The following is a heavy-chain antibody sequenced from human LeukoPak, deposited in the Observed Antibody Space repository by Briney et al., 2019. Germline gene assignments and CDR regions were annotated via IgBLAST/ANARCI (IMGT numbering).Heavy chain of an antibody. Sequence: GGSLRLSCAASGFTFSSYGMHWVRQAPGKGLEWVAVISYDGSNKYYADSVKGRFPTSRDNSKNTLYLQMNSLRAEDTAVYYCEKWRTAMDYWGQGTLVTVSS. V-gene: IGHV3-30*18. CDR2: ISYDGSNK. CDR1: GFTFSSYG. D-gene: IGHD2-21*02. CDR3: EKWRTAMDY. J-gene: IGHJ4*02.